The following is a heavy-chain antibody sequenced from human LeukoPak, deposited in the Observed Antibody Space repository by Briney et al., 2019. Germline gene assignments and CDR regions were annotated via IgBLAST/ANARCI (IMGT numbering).Heavy chain of an antibody. CDR2: MNPNSGNT. D-gene: IGHD6-6*01. CDR1: GYTFTSYD. V-gene: IGHV1-8*01. CDR3: ARGTIAARVCFYY. Sequence: ASVKVSCKASGYTFTSYDINWVRQATGQGLEWMGWMNPNSGNTGYAQKFQGRVTMTRNTSISTAYMELSSLRPEDTAVYYCARGTIAARVCFYYWGQGTLVAVSS. J-gene: IGHJ4*02.